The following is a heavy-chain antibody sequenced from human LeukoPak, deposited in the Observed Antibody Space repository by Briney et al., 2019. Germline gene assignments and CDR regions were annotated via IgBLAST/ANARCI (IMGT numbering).Heavy chain of an antibody. CDR2: ISAYNGNT. D-gene: IGHD6-13*01. CDR3: ARDKGRGKQQLGNFDY. CDR1: GYTFTSYG. Sequence: GASVKVSCKASGYTFTSYGISWVRQAPGQGLEWMGWISAYNGNTNYAQKLQGRVTMTTDTSTSTAYMELRSLRSDDTAVYYCARDKGRGKQQLGNFDYWGQGTLVTVSS. J-gene: IGHJ4*02. V-gene: IGHV1-18*01.